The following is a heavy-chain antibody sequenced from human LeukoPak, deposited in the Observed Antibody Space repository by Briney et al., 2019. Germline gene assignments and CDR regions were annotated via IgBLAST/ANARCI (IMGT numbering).Heavy chain of an antibody. V-gene: IGHV5-51*01. Sequence: GESLKISCKCSGYRFTNYWIGWVRPMPGKGLELMGSIYPGDSDIRYSPSFQGQVTISADKSFTTAYLRWRSLKASDTAIYYCTRQGVYYSDSSAFYYWGQGTRVTVSS. CDR1: GYRFTNYW. D-gene: IGHD3-22*01. J-gene: IGHJ4*02. CDR2: IYPGDSDI. CDR3: TRQGVYYSDSSAFYY.